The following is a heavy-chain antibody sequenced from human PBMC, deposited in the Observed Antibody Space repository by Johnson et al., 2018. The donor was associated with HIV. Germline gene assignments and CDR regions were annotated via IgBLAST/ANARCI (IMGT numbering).Heavy chain of an antibody. CDR3: ATGFGPAFEM. V-gene: IGHV3-23*04. D-gene: IGHD3-16*01. CDR2: ISGSGGST. Sequence: VQLVESGGGVVQPGGSLRLSCAASGFTFSSYAMSWVRQAPGKGLQWVSAISGSGGSTYYADSVKGRFTISRDNSKNTLYLQMNSLKTEDTAVYYCATGFGPAFEMWGQGTMVTVSS. J-gene: IGHJ3*02. CDR1: GFTFSSYA.